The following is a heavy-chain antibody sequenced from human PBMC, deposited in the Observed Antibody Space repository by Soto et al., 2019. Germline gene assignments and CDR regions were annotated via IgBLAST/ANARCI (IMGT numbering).Heavy chain of an antibody. D-gene: IGHD3-22*01. CDR1: GFTFSSYW. V-gene: IGHV3-7*01. CDR3: ARTYYYDSSGYYYNFY. J-gene: IGHJ4*02. CDR2: IKQDGSEK. Sequence: EVQLVESGGGLVQPGGSLRLSCAASGFTFSSYWMSWVRRAPGKGLEWVANIKQDGSEKYYVDSVKGRFTNSRDNAKYCLYLQMNSLRAEDTAVYYCARTYYYDSSGYYYNFYWGQGPLVTVSS.